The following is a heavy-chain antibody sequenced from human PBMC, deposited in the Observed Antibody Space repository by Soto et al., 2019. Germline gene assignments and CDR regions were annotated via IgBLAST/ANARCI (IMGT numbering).Heavy chain of an antibody. CDR1: GFTFSSYA. J-gene: IGHJ4*02. V-gene: IGHV3-23*01. CDR2: ISGSGGST. Sequence: GGSLRLSCAASGFTFSSYAMSWVRQAPGKGLEWVSAISGSGGSTYYADSVKGRFTISRDNSKNTLYLQMNSLRAEDTAVYYCAKDPRGGSTVTTGSYWGQGTLVTVSS. CDR3: AKDPRGGSTVTTGSY. D-gene: IGHD4-17*01.